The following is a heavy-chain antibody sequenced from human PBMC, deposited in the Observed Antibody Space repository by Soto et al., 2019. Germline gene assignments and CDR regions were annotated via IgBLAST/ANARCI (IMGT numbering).Heavy chain of an antibody. CDR1: GFTFSNYD. V-gene: IGHV3-13*01. Sequence: GGSLRLSCAASGFTFSNYDMHWVRQVTGKGLEWVSTIGTAGDTYYPGSVKGRFTISRENAKNSLYLQMNSLRAEDTAVYYCARATWPLHPPLSLFQFDYWGQGTLVTVSS. CDR3: ARATWPLHPPLSLFQFDY. CDR2: IGTAGDT. D-gene: IGHD2-21*01. J-gene: IGHJ4*02.